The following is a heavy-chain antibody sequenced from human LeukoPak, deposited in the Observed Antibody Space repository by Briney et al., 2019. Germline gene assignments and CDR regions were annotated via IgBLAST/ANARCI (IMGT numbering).Heavy chain of an antibody. CDR2: ISSSSSYI. V-gene: IGHV3-21*01. J-gene: IGHJ6*02. CDR3: ARDRGYCSSTSCYGYYYYGMDV. CDR1: GFTFSSYS. Sequence: TGGSLRLSCAASGFTFSSYSMNWVRQAPGKGLEWVSSISSSSSYIYYADSVKSRFTISRDNAKNSLYLQMNSLRAEDTAVYYCARDRGYCSSTSCYGYYYYGMDVWGQGTTVTVSS. D-gene: IGHD2-2*01.